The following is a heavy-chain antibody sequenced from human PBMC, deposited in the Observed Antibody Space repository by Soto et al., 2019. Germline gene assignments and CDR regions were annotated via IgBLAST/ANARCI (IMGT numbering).Heavy chain of an antibody. CDR3: ARGPLQLWLKYFDY. D-gene: IGHD5-18*01. CDR1: GYTFTSYD. Sequence: ASVKVSCKASGYTFTSYDINWVRQATGQGLEWMGWMNPNSGNTGYAQKFQGRVTMTRNTSISTAYMELSSLRSEGTAVYYCARGPLQLWLKYFDYWGQGTLVTVSS. CDR2: MNPNSGNT. J-gene: IGHJ4*02. V-gene: IGHV1-8*01.